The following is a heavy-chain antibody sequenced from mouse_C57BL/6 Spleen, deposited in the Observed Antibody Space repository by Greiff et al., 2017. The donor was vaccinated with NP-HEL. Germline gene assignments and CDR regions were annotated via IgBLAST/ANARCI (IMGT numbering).Heavy chain of an antibody. D-gene: IGHD1-1*02. CDR2: IRSKSNNYAT. CDR1: GFSFNTYA. V-gene: IGHV10-1*01. J-gene: IGHJ2*01. Sequence: EVQRVESGGGLVQPKGSLKLSCAASGFSFNTYAMNWVRQAPGKGLEWVARIRSKSNNYATYYADSVKDRFTISRDDSESMLYLQMNNLKTEDTAMYYCVRHHTGGFDYWGQGTTLTVSS. CDR3: VRHHTGGFDY.